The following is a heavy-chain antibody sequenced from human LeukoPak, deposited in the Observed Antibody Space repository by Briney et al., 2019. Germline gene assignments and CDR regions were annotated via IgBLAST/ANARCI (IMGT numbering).Heavy chain of an antibody. CDR2: INHSGST. Sequence: SETLSLTCAVYGGSFSGYYWSWIRQPPGKGLEWIGEINHSGSTNYNPSLKSRVTISVDTSKNQFSLKLSSVTAADTAVYYCARGVAGITIFGVVIRNRFDYWGQGTLVTVSS. D-gene: IGHD3-3*01. J-gene: IGHJ4*02. CDR3: ARGVAGITIFGVVIRNRFDY. CDR1: GGSFSGYY. V-gene: IGHV4-34*01.